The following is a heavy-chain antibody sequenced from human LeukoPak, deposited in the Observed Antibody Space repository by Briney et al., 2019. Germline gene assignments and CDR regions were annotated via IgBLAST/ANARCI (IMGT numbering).Heavy chain of an antibody. Sequence: PGGSLRLSCAVSGFTYSSHDMTWVRQAPGKGLEWVSGISGSGGSTYYADSVKGRFTISRDYYKNTLYLQMNSLRVEDTAVYYCARIGTGYYMWGQGTLVTVSS. CDR3: ARIGTGYYM. J-gene: IGHJ4*02. CDR1: GFTYSSHD. V-gene: IGHV3-23*01. D-gene: IGHD3/OR15-3a*01. CDR2: ISGSGGST.